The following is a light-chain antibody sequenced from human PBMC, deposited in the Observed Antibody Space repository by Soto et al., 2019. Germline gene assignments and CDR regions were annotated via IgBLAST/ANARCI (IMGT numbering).Light chain of an antibody. J-gene: IGKJ5*01. V-gene: IGKV1-39*01. CDR2: TAS. CDR1: QSISNF. Sequence: DIQMTQSPSSLSASVGDRVTITCRASQSISNFLNWYQQTPGKAPKLLISTASTLQTGVPSRFDGSGSGTDFTLTINNLQPEDFANYYCQQSYSTSITFGQGTRLEIK. CDR3: QQSYSTSIT.